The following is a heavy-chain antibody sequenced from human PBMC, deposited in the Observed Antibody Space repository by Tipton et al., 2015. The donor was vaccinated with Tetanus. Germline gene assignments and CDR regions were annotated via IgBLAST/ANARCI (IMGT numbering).Heavy chain of an antibody. J-gene: IGHJ4*02. Sequence: LRLSCTVSGASFSSGDYYWSWIRKPPGKDLEWIGYIYQTGTTYYNPSLKGRVTISMDRSSTQFSLRLDSLTAADTAVYYCARAAGFLGLTHDFWGRGTLVSVSS. V-gene: IGHV4-30-4*01. D-gene: IGHD2/OR15-2a*01. CDR1: GASFSSGDYY. CDR3: ARAAGFLGLTHDF. CDR2: IYQTGTT.